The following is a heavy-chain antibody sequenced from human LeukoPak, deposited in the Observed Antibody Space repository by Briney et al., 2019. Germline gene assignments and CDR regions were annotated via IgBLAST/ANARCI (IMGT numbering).Heavy chain of an antibody. V-gene: IGHV3-23*01. CDR3: AKTTLWFGVTYYFDY. D-gene: IGHD3-10*01. CDR2: ISSSGGST. Sequence: PGGSLRLSCAASGFTFSSYAMSWVRQAPGKGLEWVSGISSSGGSTYFADPVKGRFTISRDNSKNTLYLQMSSLRAEDTALYYCAKTTLWFGVTYYFDYWGQGTLVTVSS. J-gene: IGHJ4*02. CDR1: GFTFSSYA.